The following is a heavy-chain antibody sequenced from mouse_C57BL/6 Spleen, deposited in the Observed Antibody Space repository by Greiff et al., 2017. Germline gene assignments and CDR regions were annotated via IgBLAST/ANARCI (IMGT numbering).Heavy chain of an antibody. CDR2: IDPTSGGT. V-gene: IGHV1-72*01. CDR1: GYTFTSYW. J-gene: IGHJ3*01. CDR3: AREAQGTLAWFVY. Sequence: QVQLQQPGAELVKPGASVKLSCKASGYTFTSYWMHWVKQRPGRGLEWIGRIDPTSGGTKYNEKFKSKATLTVDKPSSTAYIQLSSLTSEDSAVYYCAREAQGTLAWFVYWGQGTLVTVSA. D-gene: IGHD3-2*02.